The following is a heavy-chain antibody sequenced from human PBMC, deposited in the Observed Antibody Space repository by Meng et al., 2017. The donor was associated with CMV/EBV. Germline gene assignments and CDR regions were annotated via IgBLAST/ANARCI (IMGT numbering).Heavy chain of an antibody. J-gene: IGHJ5*02. CDR3: ARDLMNCSSTSCANWFDP. Sequence: QVQSQEAGPGLVKPSETLSLSCTVYGGAFSSYYWSWFRHPAGKGLEWIGRIYTSGSTNYNPSLKSRVTMSVDTSKNQFSLKMSSVTAADTAVYYCARDLMNCSSTSCANWFDPWGQGTLVTVSS. V-gene: IGHV4-4*07. D-gene: IGHD2-2*01. CDR1: GGAFSSYY. CDR2: IYTSGST.